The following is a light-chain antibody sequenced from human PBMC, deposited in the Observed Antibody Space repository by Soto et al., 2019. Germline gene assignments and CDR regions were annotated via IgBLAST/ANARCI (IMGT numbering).Light chain of an antibody. CDR1: QDISIH. J-gene: IGKJ1*01. CDR2: GAS. Sequence: DIQMTQSPSSVSASVGDRVTIACRASQDISIHLAWFQQKPGKAPKSLIFGASSLQSEVPSKFSGSGSGTDFTLTIDSLQPEDFATYYCQQYHNYPPSFGQGTKVEI. V-gene: IGKV1-16*02. CDR3: QQYHNYPPS.